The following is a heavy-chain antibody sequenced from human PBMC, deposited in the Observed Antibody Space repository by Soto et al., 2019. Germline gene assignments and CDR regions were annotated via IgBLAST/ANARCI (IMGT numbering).Heavy chain of an antibody. V-gene: IGHV3-7*04. D-gene: IGHD3-10*01. CDR3: ARTHGAYYAWDY. Sequence: EVQLVESGGGLVQPGGSLRLSCAASGFTFSTYWMSWVRQAPGKGLEWVANIKQDGSEEYYVDSVKGRFTISRDNAQNALDLQMNSLRGEDTAVYYCARTHGAYYAWDYWGQGTLVTVSS. CDR2: IKQDGSEE. CDR1: GFTFSTYW. J-gene: IGHJ4*02.